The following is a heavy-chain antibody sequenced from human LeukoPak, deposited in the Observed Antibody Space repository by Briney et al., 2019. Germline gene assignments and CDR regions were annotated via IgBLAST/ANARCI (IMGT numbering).Heavy chain of an antibody. CDR3: ATARRWSGYFRNWFDP. Sequence: ASVKVSCKVSGYTLTELSMHWVRQAPGEGLEWMGGFDPEDGETIYAQKFQGRVTMTEDTSTDTAYMELSSLRSEDTAVYYCATARRWSGYFRNWFDPWGQGTLVTVSS. J-gene: IGHJ5*02. V-gene: IGHV1-24*01. CDR2: FDPEDGET. D-gene: IGHD3-3*01. CDR1: GYTLTELS.